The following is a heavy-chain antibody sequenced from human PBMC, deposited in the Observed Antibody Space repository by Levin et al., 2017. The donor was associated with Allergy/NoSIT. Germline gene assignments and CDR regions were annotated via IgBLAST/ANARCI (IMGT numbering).Heavy chain of an antibody. J-gene: IGHJ4*01. CDR3: ARSLVGATFDF. V-gene: IGHV1-2*02. D-gene: IGHD1-26*01. Sequence: GESLKISCKSSGYNFPDFYVHWLRQAPGLGLEWMGLINPNSGGIKYAEKFQGRVTMTRDTSIRTAYTQLSSLTPDDTAVYYCARSLVGATFDFWGHGTLVTVSS. CDR1: GYNFPDFY. CDR2: INPNSGGI.